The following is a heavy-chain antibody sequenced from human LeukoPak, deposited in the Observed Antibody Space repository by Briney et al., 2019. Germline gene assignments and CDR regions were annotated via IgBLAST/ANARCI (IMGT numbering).Heavy chain of an antibody. CDR1: RFTFSSYS. V-gene: IGHV3-48*01. Sequence: GGSLRLSCAASRFTFSSYSMNWVRQAPGKGLEWVSYISSSSSTIYYADSVKGRFTISRDNAKNSLYLQMNSLRAEDTAVYYCARVAGGIVYWGQGTLVTVSS. D-gene: IGHD1-26*01. CDR2: ISSSSSTI. J-gene: IGHJ4*02. CDR3: ARVAGGIVY.